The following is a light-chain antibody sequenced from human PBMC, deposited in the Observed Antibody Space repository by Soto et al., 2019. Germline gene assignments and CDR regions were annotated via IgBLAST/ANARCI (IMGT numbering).Light chain of an antibody. CDR2: DPS. V-gene: IGKV3-11*01. Sequence: EIVLTQSPVTLSLSPGERATLSCRASQSVSSYLAWYQQKPGQRPRLLVYDPSKRATGIPARFSGSGSGTDCTLTISSLEPEDFAVYYCQQRSNWPLFSFGPGTKVDIK. CDR3: QQRSNWPLFS. CDR1: QSVSSY. J-gene: IGKJ3*01.